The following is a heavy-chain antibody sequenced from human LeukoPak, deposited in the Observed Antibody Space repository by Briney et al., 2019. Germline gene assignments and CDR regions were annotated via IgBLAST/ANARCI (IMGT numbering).Heavy chain of an antibody. J-gene: IGHJ6*03. CDR2: ISAYNGNT. CDR3: ARDSDGWNNYYYYYMDV. Sequence: ASVKVSCKASGYTFTSYGISWVRQAPGQGLEWMGWISAYNGNTNYAQKLQGRVTMTTDTSTSTAYMELRSLRSDDTAMYYCARDSDGWNNYYYYYMDVWGKGTTVTVSS. CDR1: GYTFTSYG. D-gene: IGHD1/OR15-1a*01. V-gene: IGHV1-18*01.